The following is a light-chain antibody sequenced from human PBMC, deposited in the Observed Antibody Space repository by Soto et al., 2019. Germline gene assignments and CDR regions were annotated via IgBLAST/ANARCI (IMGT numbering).Light chain of an antibody. CDR2: DVR. CDR3: FSYTNSSLNWV. Sequence: QSALAQPASVSGSPGQSITISCTGSSSDIGGYNYVSWYQQHPGKAPKLLIFDVRDRPSGVSDRFSGSKSVNTVSLTISGLQAEDEADYYCFSYTNSSLNWVFGGGTKVTVL. J-gene: IGLJ3*02. V-gene: IGLV2-14*03. CDR1: SSDIGGYNY.